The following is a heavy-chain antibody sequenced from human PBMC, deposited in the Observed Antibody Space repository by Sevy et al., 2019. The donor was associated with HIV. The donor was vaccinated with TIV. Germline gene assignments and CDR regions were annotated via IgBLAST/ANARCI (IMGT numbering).Heavy chain of an antibody. CDR2: INSDETST. J-gene: IGHJ3*02. CDR1: GFSFSRFW. V-gene: IGHV3-74*01. D-gene: IGHD5-12*01. CDR3: ARRDGYTRRAFDM. Sequence: GGSLRLSCAASGFSFSRFWMHWVRQAPGKGLVWVSRINSDETSTSYADSVKGRFTISRDNARHTLFLQMNSLTVEETAVYYCARRDGYTRRAFDMWGQGTMVTVSS.